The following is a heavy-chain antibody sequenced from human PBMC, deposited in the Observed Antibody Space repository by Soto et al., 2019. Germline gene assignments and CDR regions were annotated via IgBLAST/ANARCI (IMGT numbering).Heavy chain of an antibody. D-gene: IGHD2-15*01. CDR1: GYTFTNYG. CDR2: ISAYNGNT. Sequence: QVQLVQSGSEVKKPGASVKVSCKASGYTFTNYGMSRVRQAPGQGLEWMGWISAYNGNTNHAQNFQGRVTMTTDTSTNTAYMELRSLRSDDTAVYYCARCYCSVGSCYSCWHFDLWGRGALVTVSS. J-gene: IGHJ2*01. V-gene: IGHV1-18*01. CDR3: ARCYCSVGSCYSCWHFDL.